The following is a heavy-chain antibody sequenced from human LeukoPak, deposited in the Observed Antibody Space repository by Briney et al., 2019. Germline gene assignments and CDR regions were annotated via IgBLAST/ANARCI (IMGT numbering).Heavy chain of an antibody. CDR3: ARAPPNSGSYYRLHSWFDP. V-gene: IGHV1-2*06. CDR2: INPNSGGT. J-gene: IGHJ5*02. Sequence: GASVKVSCKASGYTFTDYYMHWVRQAPGQELEWMGRINPNSGGTNYAQKFQGRVTMTRDTSISTAYMELSSLRSDDTAFYYCARAPPNSGSYYRLHSWFDPWGQGALVTVSS. CDR1: GYTFTDYY. D-gene: IGHD3-10*01.